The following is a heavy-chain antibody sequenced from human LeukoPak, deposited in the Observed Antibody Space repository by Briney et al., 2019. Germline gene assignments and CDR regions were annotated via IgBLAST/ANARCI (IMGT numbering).Heavy chain of an antibody. CDR1: GGSFSASY. CDR2: NNHGGST. D-gene: IGHD3-22*01. V-gene: IGHV4-34*01. Sequence: SETLSLTGAVYGGSFSASYWSWIRQPPGKGLEWMGDNNHGGSTNYNPSLQGRVTISVDTSKNQFSLKLSSVTAADTAVYYCARGARIVVTLFDYWGQGTLVTVSS. CDR3: ARGARIVVTLFDY. J-gene: IGHJ4*02.